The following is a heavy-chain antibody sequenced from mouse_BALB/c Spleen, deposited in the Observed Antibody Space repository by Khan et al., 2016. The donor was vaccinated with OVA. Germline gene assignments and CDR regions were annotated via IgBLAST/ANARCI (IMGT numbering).Heavy chain of an antibody. CDR2: IYPGTDNS. Sequence: QVQLKESGAELVRPGASVKLSCKTSGYIFTSYWIHWVKQRSGQGLEWIARIYPGTDNSYYTEKFKDKATLTADKSSSTAYMQLSSLKSEDSDVKFCAREEALDHFDHWGQGTTLTVSS. CDR1: GYIFTSYW. V-gene: IGHV1S132*01. D-gene: IGHD3-2*02. CDR3: AREEALDHFDH. J-gene: IGHJ2*01.